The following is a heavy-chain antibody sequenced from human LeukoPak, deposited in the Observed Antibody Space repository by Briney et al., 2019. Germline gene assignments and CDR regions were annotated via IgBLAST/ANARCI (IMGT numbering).Heavy chain of an antibody. CDR1: GGSISSSSYY. CDR2: IYYSGST. V-gene: IGHV4-39*01. CDR3: ARHLSSGSSWYNDY. D-gene: IGHD6-13*01. J-gene: IGHJ4*02. Sequence: SETLSLTCTVSGGSISSSSYYWGWIRQPPGKGLEWIGSIYYSGSTYYNPSLKSRVTISVDTSKNQFSLKLSSVTAAETAVYYCARHLSSGSSWYNDYWGQGTLVTVSS.